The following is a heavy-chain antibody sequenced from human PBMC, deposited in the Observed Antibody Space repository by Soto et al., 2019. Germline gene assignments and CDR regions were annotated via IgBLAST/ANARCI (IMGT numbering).Heavy chain of an antibody. CDR2: IYYYSGST. Sequence: QVQLQESGPGLVKPSETLSLTCTVSGASISSYYWSWIRQPPGKGLQWIGYIYYYSGSTNYNPSLKSRVTISVDMSQNQFSLKLSSVAAADTAVYYCARSRGGYFGYWGQGTLVTVSS. J-gene: IGHJ4*02. CDR3: ARSRGGYFGY. V-gene: IGHV4-59*01. D-gene: IGHD3-22*01. CDR1: GASISSYY.